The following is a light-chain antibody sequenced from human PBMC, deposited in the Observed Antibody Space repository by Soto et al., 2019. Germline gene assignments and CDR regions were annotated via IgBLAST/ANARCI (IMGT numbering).Light chain of an antibody. J-gene: IGKJ3*01. CDR1: QSVSSY. Sequence: EIMVTRSPGTLTFSPVEKATLSLSASQSVSSYLAWYQQKPGQAPRLLIYDASNRATGIPARFSGSGSGTEFTLTISSLEPEDFAVYYCKQRSKWHPQSTFGHGAKVDIK. CDR2: DAS. V-gene: IGKV3-11*01. CDR3: KQRSKWHPQST.